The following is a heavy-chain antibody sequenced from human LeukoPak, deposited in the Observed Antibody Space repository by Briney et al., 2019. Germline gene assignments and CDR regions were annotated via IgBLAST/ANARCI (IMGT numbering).Heavy chain of an antibody. CDR2: ISAFNYII. J-gene: IGHJ4*02. CDR3: TRGSSISAQGDT. CDR1: GYSFSHYG. Sequence: ASVKVSCKTSGYSFSHYGISWWRQAPGQGLEWVGWISAFNYIIEYAQKFQGRVTMTQDTATSTAYMELRSLTSDDTAVFYCTRGSSISAQGDTWGQGTLVSVSS. D-gene: IGHD3-16*01. V-gene: IGHV1-18*01.